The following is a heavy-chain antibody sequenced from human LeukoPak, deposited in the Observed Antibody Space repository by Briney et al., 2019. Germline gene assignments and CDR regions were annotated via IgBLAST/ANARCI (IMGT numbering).Heavy chain of an antibody. CDR1: GFTFSSYS. J-gene: IGHJ3*02. V-gene: IGHV3-21*01. D-gene: IGHD3-16*02. Sequence: GGSLRLSCAASGFTFSSYSMNWVRQAPGKGLEWVSSISSSSSYIYYADSVKGRFTISRDNAKNSLYLQMNSLRAEDTAVYYCATLDDYVWGSYRPLGSWAFDIWGQGTMVTVSS. CDR3: ATLDDYVWGSYRPLGSWAFDI. CDR2: ISSSSSYI.